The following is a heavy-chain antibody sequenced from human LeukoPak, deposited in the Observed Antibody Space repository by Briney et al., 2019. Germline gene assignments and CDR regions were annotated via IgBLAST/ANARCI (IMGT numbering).Heavy chain of an antibody. CDR1: GGTFSSYA. V-gene: IGHV1-69*13. J-gene: IGHJ4*02. CDR3: ASSGRLGDHLGY. CDR2: IIPIFGTA. D-gene: IGHD3-10*01. Sequence: SVKVSCKASGGTFSSYAISWVRQAPGQGLEWMGGIIPIFGTANYAQKFQGRVTITADESTSTAYMELSSLRSEDTAVYYCASSGRLGDHLGYWGQGTLVTVSS.